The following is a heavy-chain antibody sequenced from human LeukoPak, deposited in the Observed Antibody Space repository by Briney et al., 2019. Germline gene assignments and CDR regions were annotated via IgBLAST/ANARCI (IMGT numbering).Heavy chain of an antibody. CDR3: ARSVAVVTATFGY. J-gene: IGHJ4*02. CDR1: GYTFNSYW. D-gene: IGHD2-15*01. CDR2: INSDGSST. V-gene: IGHV3-74*01. Sequence: PGGTLRLSCAASGYTFNSYWMHWVRQAPGKGLVWVSRINSDGSSTSYADSVKGRFTISRDNAKNTLYLQMNSLRAEDTAVYYCARSVAVVTATFGYWGQGTLVTVSS.